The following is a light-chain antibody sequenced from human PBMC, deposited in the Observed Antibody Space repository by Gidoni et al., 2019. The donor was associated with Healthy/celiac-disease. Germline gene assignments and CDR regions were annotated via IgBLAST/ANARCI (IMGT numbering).Light chain of an antibody. V-gene: IGLV2-11*01. CDR1: SSDVGGYNY. J-gene: IGLJ2*01. CDR2: DVS. CDR3: CSYAGSYILG. Sequence: QSALTQPRSLSGSPGQAVTISCTGTSSDVGGYNYVSWYQQHPGKAPRLIIYDVSQRPSGVPDRFSGSKSGNTASLTISGLQAEDESDYYCCSYAGSYILGFGGGTKLTVL.